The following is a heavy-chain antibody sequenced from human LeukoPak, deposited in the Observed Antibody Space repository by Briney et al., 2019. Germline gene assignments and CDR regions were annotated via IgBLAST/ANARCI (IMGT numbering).Heavy chain of an antibody. CDR2: MNPYSVDT. J-gene: IGHJ4*02. Sequence: ASVKVSCTASGYTFTSYDINWVRQATGQGLEWMGWMNPYSVDTVYAQKFQGRVTMTRNTSTSTAYMDLSSLRSEDTAVYYCARGYYESSGYYFDYWGQGTLVTVSS. V-gene: IGHV1-8*01. CDR1: GYTFTSYD. D-gene: IGHD3-22*01. CDR3: ARGYYESSGYYFDY.